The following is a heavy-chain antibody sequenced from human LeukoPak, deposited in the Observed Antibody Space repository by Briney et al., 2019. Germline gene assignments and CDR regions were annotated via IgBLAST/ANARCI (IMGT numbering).Heavy chain of an antibody. CDR3: ARAVVERQQLVPPDY. CDR1: GGTFSSYA. CDR2: IIPIFGTA. D-gene: IGHD6-13*01. Sequence: SVKVSCKASGGTFSSYAISWVRRAPGQGLEWMGGIIPIFGTANYAQKFQGRVTITADKSTSTAYMELSSLRSEDTAVYYCARAVVERQQLVPPDYWGQGTLVTVSS. J-gene: IGHJ4*02. V-gene: IGHV1-69*06.